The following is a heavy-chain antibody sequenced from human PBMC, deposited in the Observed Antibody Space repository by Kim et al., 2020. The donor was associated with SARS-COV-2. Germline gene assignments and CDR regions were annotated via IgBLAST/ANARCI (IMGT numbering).Heavy chain of an antibody. J-gene: IGHJ4*02. Sequence: GESLKISCKGSGYSFTSYWISWVRQMPGKGLEWMGRIDPSDSYTNYSPSFQGHVTISADKSISTAYLQWSSLKASDTAMYYCARLARDGYNGEESKIDYWGQGTLVTVSS. CDR1: GYSFTSYW. D-gene: IGHD5-12*01. CDR3: ARLARDGYNGEESKIDY. V-gene: IGHV5-10-1*01. CDR2: IDPSDSYT.